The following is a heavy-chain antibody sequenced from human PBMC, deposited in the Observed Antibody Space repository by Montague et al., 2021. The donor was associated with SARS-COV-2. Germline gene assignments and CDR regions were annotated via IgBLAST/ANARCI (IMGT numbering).Heavy chain of an antibody. CDR3: AKGPDGVDY. Sequence: YLSLSCSASGFSFSSSAMNWVRQAPGKGLEWLSYIGSSGENIDYADSVKGRFTISRDNAKNSLYLQMKSLRVEDTALYYCAKGPDGVDYWGQGTLVTVSS. D-gene: IGHD1-14*01. V-gene: IGHV3-48*03. J-gene: IGHJ4*02. CDR2: IGSSGENI. CDR1: GFSFSSSA.